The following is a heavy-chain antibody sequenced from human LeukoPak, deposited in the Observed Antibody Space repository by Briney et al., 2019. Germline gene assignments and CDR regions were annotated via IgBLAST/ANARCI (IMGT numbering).Heavy chain of an antibody. V-gene: IGHV1-18*01. D-gene: IGHD6-13*01. CDR3: VRARGCSNCVLTDGFDS. CDR1: GRLFTSYG. Sequence: GALVKVSCKASGRLFTSYGIAWVRQAPGEGLEWVGWISNFDGDTKVAENLQGRVTLTTDSSTSTAYMVLTNLKFDDTAVYYCVRARGCSNCVLTDGFDSWGQGTKVTVSS. CDR2: ISNFDGDT. J-gene: IGHJ3*01.